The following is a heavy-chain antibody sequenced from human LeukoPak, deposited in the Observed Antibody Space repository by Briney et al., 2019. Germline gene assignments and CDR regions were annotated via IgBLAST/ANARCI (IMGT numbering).Heavy chain of an antibody. CDR1: GFTFSSYW. D-gene: IGHD1-26*01. J-gene: IGHJ6*02. CDR3: ASAVGATTANYYNAMDV. CDR2: IKSDGSST. V-gene: IGHV3-74*01. Sequence: GGSLRLSCAASGFTFSSYWMHWARQAPGKGLVWVSRIKSDGSSTNYADSVKGRFTISRDNAKNTVYLQMNSLRDEDTAVYYCASAVGATTANYYNAMDVWGQGTTVTVSS.